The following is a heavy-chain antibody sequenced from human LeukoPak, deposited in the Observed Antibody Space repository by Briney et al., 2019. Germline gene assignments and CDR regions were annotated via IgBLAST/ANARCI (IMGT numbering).Heavy chain of an antibody. J-gene: IGHJ3*02. CDR3: AREEQWHKEAFDI. V-gene: IGHV1-46*01. Sequence: ASVKVSCKASGYTFTNYYIHWVREAPGQGLEWMGIINPRDVSTSYAQKFQGRVTVTRDTSTSTVYMELSSLRSEDTAVYYCAREEQWHKEAFDIWGQGTMDTVSS. CDR2: INPRDVST. CDR1: GYTFTNYY. D-gene: IGHD6-19*01.